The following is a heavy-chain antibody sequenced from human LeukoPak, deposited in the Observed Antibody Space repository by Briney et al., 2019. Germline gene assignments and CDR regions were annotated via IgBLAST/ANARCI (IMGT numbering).Heavy chain of an antibody. Sequence: GASVKVSCKASGYTFTTYYMHWVRQAPGQGLEWMGWINPRSGDTIYAQKFQGRVTTTRDTSISTAFMELNSLISDDTAVYYCARDAVNYDYWGRGTLVTVSS. CDR1: GYTFTTYY. V-gene: IGHV1-2*02. CDR2: INPRSGDT. J-gene: IGHJ4*02. CDR3: ARDAVNYDY. D-gene: IGHD1-7*01.